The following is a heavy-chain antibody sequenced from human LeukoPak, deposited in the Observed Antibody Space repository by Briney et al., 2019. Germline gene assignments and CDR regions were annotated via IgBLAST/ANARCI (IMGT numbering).Heavy chain of an antibody. CDR3: ARTPEYGLTAHGGIDY. D-gene: IGHD4-23*01. V-gene: IGHV3-33*01. Sequence: GRSLRLSCAASGFTFSSYGMHWVRQAPGKGLEWVAVIWYDGSNKYYADSVKGRFTISRDNSKNTLYLQMNSLRAEDTAVYYCARTPEYGLTAHGGIDYWGQGTLVTVSS. CDR2: IWYDGSNK. CDR1: GFTFSSYG. J-gene: IGHJ4*02.